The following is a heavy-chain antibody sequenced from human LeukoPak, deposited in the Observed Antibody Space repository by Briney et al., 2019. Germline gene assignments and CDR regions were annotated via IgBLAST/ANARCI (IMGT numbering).Heavy chain of an antibody. V-gene: IGHV1-8*03. Sequence: GSLKLSCTASGGTFGSYAISWVRQAPGQGLEWMGWMNPNSGNTCYAHTFQGRVTITRNNAMNSAYMELSSLRSEDTAVYYCARGVKIAARRGTNWFDPWGQGTLVSVSS. J-gene: IGHJ5*02. CDR3: ARGVKIAARRGTNWFDP. D-gene: IGHD6-6*01. CDR1: GGTFGSYA. CDR2: MNPNSGNT.